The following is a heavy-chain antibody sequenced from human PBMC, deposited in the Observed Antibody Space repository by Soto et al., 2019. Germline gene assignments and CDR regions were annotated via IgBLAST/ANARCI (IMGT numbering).Heavy chain of an antibody. CDR2: MSHSGGT. V-gene: IGHV4-30-2*01. Sequence: SQTRPLTCAPYGSSVSKGSYSWSWIRQPPGKGLEWIGEMSHSGGTHFNPSLKSRVTISVDTSKNQFSLKMTSVTAADTALYYCARVERGTATTVVDAFDIWGPGTMVTVSS. D-gene: IGHD1-1*01. CDR1: GSSVSKGSYS. CDR3: ARVERGTATTVVDAFDI. J-gene: IGHJ3*02.